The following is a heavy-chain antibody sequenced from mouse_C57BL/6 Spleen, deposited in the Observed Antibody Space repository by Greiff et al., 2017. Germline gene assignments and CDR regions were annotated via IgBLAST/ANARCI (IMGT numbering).Heavy chain of an antibody. V-gene: IGHV14-3*01. Sequence: EVPGVGSVAELVRPGASVKLSCPASGFNIKNTYMPWVKQRPEQGLEWIGRIDPANGNTKYPPKFQGKATITADTSSNTAYLQLSSLASEDTAIYYCARYRYGGAMDYWGQGTSVTVSS. J-gene: IGHJ4*01. D-gene: IGHD1-1*02. CDR3: ARYRYGGAMDY. CDR1: GFNIKNTY. CDR2: IDPANGNT.